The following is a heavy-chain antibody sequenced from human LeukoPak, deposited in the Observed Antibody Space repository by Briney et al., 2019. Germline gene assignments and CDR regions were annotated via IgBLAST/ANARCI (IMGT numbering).Heavy chain of an antibody. D-gene: IGHD3-22*01. CDR1: GYTFTSYD. Sequence: ASVKVSCKASGYTFTSYDINWVRQATGQGLEWMGWMNPNSGNTGYAQKFQGRVTMTRNTSISTAYMELSSLRSEDTAVYYCAGPYDSSGSLPVNWGQGTLVTVSS. CDR2: MNPNSGNT. V-gene: IGHV1-8*01. J-gene: IGHJ4*02. CDR3: AGPYDSSGSLPVN.